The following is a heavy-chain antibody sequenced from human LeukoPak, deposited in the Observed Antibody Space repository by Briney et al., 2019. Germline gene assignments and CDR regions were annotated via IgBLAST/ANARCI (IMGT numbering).Heavy chain of an antibody. CDR2: ISGSGGST. CDR1: GFTFSNAW. V-gene: IGHV3-23*01. J-gene: IGHJ4*02. Sequence: GGSLRLSCAASGFTFSNAWMSWVRQAPGKGLEWVSAISGSGGSTYYADSVKGRFTISRDNSKNTLYPQMNSLRAEDTAVYYCAKDRPGYYYDSSGIMGYWGQGTLVTVSS. CDR3: AKDRPGYYYDSSGIMGY. D-gene: IGHD3-22*01.